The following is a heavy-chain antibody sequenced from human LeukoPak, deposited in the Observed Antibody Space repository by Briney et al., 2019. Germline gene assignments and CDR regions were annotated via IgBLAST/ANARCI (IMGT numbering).Heavy chain of an antibody. CDR2: ISAYNGNT. CDR3: AREGPPYCSSTSCDDNWFDP. CDR1: GYTFTSYG. Sequence: ASVKVSCKASGYTFTSYGISWVRQAPGQGLEWMGWISAYNGNTNYAQKLQGRVTMTTDTSTSTAHVELRSLRSDDTAVYYCAREGPPYCSSTSCDDNWFDPWGQGTLVTVSS. J-gene: IGHJ5*02. D-gene: IGHD2-2*01. V-gene: IGHV1-18*01.